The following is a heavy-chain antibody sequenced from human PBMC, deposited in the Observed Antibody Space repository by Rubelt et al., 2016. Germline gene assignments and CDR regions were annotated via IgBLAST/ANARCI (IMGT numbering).Heavy chain of an antibody. J-gene: IGHJ4*02. Sequence: AGRSLRLSCAASGFTFSSYGMHWVRQAPGKGLEWVALISYDGSNKYFADSVKGRFTISRDKSKNTLYLQMNSLRAEDTVVYYCARDPRIAVSGTGYYDNWGQGTLVTVSS. CDR1: GFTFSSYG. CDR2: ISYDGSNK. V-gene: IGHV3-30*03. D-gene: IGHD6-19*01. CDR3: ARDPRIAVSGTGYYDN.